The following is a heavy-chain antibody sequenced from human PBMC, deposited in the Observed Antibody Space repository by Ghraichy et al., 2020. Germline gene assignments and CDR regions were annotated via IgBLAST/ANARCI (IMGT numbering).Heavy chain of an antibody. CDR1: GFTFITYS. V-gene: IGHV3-30*04. D-gene: IGHD6-13*01. J-gene: IGHJ6*02. CDR2: ISHDGSSK. Sequence: GGSLRLSCVASGFTFITYSMHWVRQAPGKGLEWVAVISHDGSSKYYADSVKGRFTISRDNSKNTLYLQMNSLRAEDTALYYCARDIKSSSWSYFFYAMDVWGQGTTVTVSS. CDR3: ARDIKSSSWSYFFYAMDV.